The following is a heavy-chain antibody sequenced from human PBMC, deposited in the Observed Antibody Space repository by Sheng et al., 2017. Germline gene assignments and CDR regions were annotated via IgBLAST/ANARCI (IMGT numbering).Heavy chain of an antibody. Sequence: QMQLVESGGGVVQPGRSLRLSCAASGFSFSSYGMHWVRQAPGKGLEWVAVVSYDGSNRYYADSVKGRFTISRDNSKNTLHLQMNSLRVADTAVYYCARGGNVILPAAPVDYWGQGTLVTVSS. CDR3: ARGGNVILPAAPVDY. V-gene: IGHV3-30*03. CDR1: GFSFSSYG. D-gene: IGHD2-2*01. J-gene: IGHJ4*02. CDR2: VSYDGSNR.